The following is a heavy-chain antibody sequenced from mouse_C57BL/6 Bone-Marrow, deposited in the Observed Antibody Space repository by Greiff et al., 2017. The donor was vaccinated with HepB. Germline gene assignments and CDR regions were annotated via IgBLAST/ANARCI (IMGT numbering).Heavy chain of an antibody. J-gene: IGHJ2*01. CDR2: IYPGDGDT. Sequence: VHLVESGPELVKPGASVKISCKASGYAFSSSWMNWVKQRPGKGLEWIGRIYPGDGDTNYNGKFKGKATLTADKSSSTAYMQLSSLTSEDSAVYFCAREDYYGSNFDYWGQGTTLTVSS. CDR1: GYAFSSSW. V-gene: IGHV1-82*01. CDR3: AREDYYGSNFDY. D-gene: IGHD1-1*01.